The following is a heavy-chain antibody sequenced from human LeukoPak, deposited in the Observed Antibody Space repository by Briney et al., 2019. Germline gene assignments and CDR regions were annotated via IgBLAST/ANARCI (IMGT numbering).Heavy chain of an antibody. CDR2: IHYSGKA. V-gene: IGHV4-59*01. CDR3: ARFGVYYDMAV. J-gene: IGHJ6*02. D-gene: IGHD3-3*01. CDR1: GGSISGYY. Sequence: TASETLSLTCTVSGGSISGYYWTWIRQPPGKGLEWIGQIHYSGKADYNPSLRSRITISVDTSNNQMSLKLSSVTAADTAVYYCARFGVYYDMAVWGQGTTVTVS.